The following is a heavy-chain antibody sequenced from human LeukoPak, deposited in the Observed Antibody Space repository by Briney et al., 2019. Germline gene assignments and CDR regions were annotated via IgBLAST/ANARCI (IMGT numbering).Heavy chain of an antibody. CDR3: ARGGIARRGYYYYMDV. V-gene: IGHV1-18*01. CDR2: ISAYNGNT. CDR1: GGTFSSYA. J-gene: IGHJ6*03. Sequence: ASVKVSCKASGGTFSSYAISWVRQAPGQGLEWMGWISAYNGNTNYAQKLQGRVTMTTDTSTSTAYMELRSLRSDDTAVYYCARGGIARRGYYYYMDVWGKGTTVTVSS. D-gene: IGHD1-14*01.